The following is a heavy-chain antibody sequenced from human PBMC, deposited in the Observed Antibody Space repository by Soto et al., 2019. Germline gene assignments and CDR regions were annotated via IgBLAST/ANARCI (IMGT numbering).Heavy chain of an antibody. CDR1: GFTFSSYA. J-gene: IGHJ4*02. CDR3: ARETYGSGSHYFYYFDS. Sequence: EVQLLESGGGLVQPGGSLRLSCAASGFTFSSYAMSWVRQAPGKGLEWVSAISGSGGSTYYADSVKGRFTISRDNSKNTLYLQMNSLRAEDTAVYYCARETYGSGSHYFYYFDSWGQGTLVTVSS. D-gene: IGHD3-10*01. CDR2: ISGSGGST. V-gene: IGHV3-23*01.